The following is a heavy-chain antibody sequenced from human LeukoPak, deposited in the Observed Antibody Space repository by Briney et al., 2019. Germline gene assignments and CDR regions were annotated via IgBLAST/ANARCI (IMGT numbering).Heavy chain of an antibody. D-gene: IGHD3-22*01. Sequence: GGSLRLSCAAAGFTFSSYAMSWVRQAPGKGLEWVSAISGRGGITYYADSVKGRFTISRDNSKNTLYLQMNSLRAEDTAVYYCAKRLYDSSGYDYWGQGTLATVSS. CDR1: GFTFSSYA. V-gene: IGHV3-23*01. CDR2: ISGRGGIT. CDR3: AKRLYDSSGYDY. J-gene: IGHJ4*02.